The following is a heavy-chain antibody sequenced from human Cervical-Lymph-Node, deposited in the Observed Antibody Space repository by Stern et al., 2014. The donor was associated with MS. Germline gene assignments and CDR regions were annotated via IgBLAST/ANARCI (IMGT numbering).Heavy chain of an antibody. D-gene: IGHD4-17*01. CDR2: ISGYNGDT. V-gene: IGHV1-18*01. J-gene: IGHJ4*02. CDR3: ARVSRGVSGTSVKY. CDR1: GYTFSSDG. Sequence: VQLVESGAEVKKPGASVKVSCRASGYTFSSDGFMWVRQAPGQGLEWVGWISGYNGDTKYAQRLQGRVTMTTDTSTSTGYMELRSLRVDDTAVYFCARVSRGVSGTSVKYWGQGTLITVSS.